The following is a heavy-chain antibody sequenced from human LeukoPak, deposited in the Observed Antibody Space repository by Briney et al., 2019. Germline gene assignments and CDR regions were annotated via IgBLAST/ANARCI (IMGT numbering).Heavy chain of an antibody. Sequence: GGSLRLSCAASGFTFDDYAMHWVRQAPGKGLEWVSGISRNSGSIGYADSVKGRFTISRDNAKNSLYLQMNSLRAEDTALYYCAKDAAPFYDSSGYFVWGQGTLVTVSS. J-gene: IGHJ4*02. CDR3: AKDAAPFYDSSGYFV. CDR2: ISRNSGSI. D-gene: IGHD3-22*01. V-gene: IGHV3-9*01. CDR1: GFTFDDYA.